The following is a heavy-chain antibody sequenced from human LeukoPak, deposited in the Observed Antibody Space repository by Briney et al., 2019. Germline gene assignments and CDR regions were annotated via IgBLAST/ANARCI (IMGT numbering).Heavy chain of an antibody. CDR1: GGTFSSYA. D-gene: IGHD2-2*01. J-gene: IGHJ6*02. CDR3: ARPPYCSSTSCTAKYYYYGMDV. V-gene: IGHV1-69*04. CDR2: IIPILGIA. Sequence: ASVKVSCKASGGTFSSYAISWVRRAPGQGLEWMGRIIPILGIANYAQKFQGRVTITADKSTSTAYMELSSLRSEDTAVYYCARPPYCSSTSCTAKYYYYGMDVWGQGTTVTVSS.